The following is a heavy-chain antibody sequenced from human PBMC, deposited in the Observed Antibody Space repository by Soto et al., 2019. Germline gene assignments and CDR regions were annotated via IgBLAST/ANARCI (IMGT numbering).Heavy chain of an antibody. CDR1: GFTFSSNA. J-gene: IGHJ3*02. CDR2: ISGSGGST. CDR3: AKECSGYVNDAFHI. D-gene: IGHD5-12*01. V-gene: IGHV3-23*01. Sequence: EVQLLESGGGLVQPGGSLGLSCAASGFTFSSNAMTWVPQAPGKGLEWVSAISGSGGSTYYADSVKGRFTISRDNSRNTMYLQMNSLRAEDTAVYYCAKECSGYVNDAFHIWGQGTMVTVSS.